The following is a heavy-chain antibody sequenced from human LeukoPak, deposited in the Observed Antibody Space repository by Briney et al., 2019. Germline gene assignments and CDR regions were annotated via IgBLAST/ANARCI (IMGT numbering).Heavy chain of an antibody. D-gene: IGHD5-12*01. Sequence: GGSLRLSCAASGFTFSSYVMHWVRQAPGKGLEWVAIISYDGSNEYYADSVKGRFTISRDNSKNTLYLQMNSLRAADTAVYYCARLEVTVVATIDYWGQGTLVTVSS. J-gene: IGHJ4*02. CDR2: ISYDGSNE. CDR1: GFTFSSYV. V-gene: IGHV3-30*04. CDR3: ARLEVTVVATIDY.